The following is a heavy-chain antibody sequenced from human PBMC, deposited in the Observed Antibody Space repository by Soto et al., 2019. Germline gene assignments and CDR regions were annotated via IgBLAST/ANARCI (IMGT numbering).Heavy chain of an antibody. CDR1: GGSISSGGYS. Sequence: QLQLQESGSGLVKPSQTLSLTCAVSGGSISSGGYSWSWIRQPPGKGLEWIGYINHSGSTYYNPSLKSRVTISVDRSKNQFSLKLSSVTAADTAVYYCARDAHYYDSSGYFPTYDAFDIWGQGTMVTVSS. CDR2: INHSGST. V-gene: IGHV4-30-2*01. CDR3: ARDAHYYDSSGYFPTYDAFDI. J-gene: IGHJ3*02. D-gene: IGHD3-22*01.